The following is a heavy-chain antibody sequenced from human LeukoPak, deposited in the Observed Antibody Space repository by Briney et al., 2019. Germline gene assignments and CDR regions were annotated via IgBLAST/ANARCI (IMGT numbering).Heavy chain of an antibody. J-gene: IGHJ4*02. V-gene: IGHV3-74*01. Sequence: GGSLRLSCAASGFTFSSYWVHWVRQAPGKGLVWVSRINTDGSSTGYADSVKGRFTISRDNPKNTLYLQMNSLRAEDTAVYYCAKGSLQLVSFFDYWGQGTLVTVSS. D-gene: IGHD6-6*01. CDR2: INTDGSST. CDR1: GFTFSSYW. CDR3: AKGSLQLVSFFDY.